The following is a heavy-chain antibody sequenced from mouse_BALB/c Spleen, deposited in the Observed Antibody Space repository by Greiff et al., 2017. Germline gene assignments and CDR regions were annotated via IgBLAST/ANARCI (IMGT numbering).Heavy chain of an antibody. J-gene: IGHJ3*01. D-gene: IGHD4-1*01. CDR3: APNPWFAY. V-gene: IGHV14-3*02. Sequence: EVQRVESGAELVKPGASVKLSCTASGFNIKDTYMHWVKQRPEQGLEWIGRIDPANGNTKYDPKFQGKATITADTSSNTAYLQLSSLTSEDTAVYYCAPNPWFAYWGQGTLVTVSA. CDR2: IDPANGNT. CDR1: GFNIKDTY.